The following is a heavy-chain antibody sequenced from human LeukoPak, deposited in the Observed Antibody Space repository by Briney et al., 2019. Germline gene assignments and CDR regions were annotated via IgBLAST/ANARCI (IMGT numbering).Heavy chain of an antibody. D-gene: IGHD3-16*01. Sequence: GGSLRLSCAASGFTFSSSAMSWVRQAPGKGLEWVSTISGSGGGTYYADSVKGRFTISRDNSKNTLYLQMNSLRAEDTAVYYCANRGGGGRYYFDYWGQGTLVTVSS. V-gene: IGHV3-23*01. CDR1: GFTFSSSA. CDR3: ANRGGGGRYYFDY. CDR2: ISGSGGGT. J-gene: IGHJ4*02.